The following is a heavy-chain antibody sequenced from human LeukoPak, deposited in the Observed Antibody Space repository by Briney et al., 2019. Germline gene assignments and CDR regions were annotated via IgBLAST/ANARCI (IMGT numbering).Heavy chain of an antibody. CDR1: GYTFTSYA. J-gene: IGHJ5*02. CDR3: ARAGYDFWSGHFNWFDP. CDR2: INTNTGNP. V-gene: IGHV7-4-1*02. Sequence: ASVKVSCKASGYTFTSYAMNWVRQAPGQGLEWRGWINTNTGNPTYAQGFTGRFVFSLDTSVSTAYLQISSLKAEDTAVYYCARAGYDFWSGHFNWFDPWGQGTLVTVSS. D-gene: IGHD3-3*01.